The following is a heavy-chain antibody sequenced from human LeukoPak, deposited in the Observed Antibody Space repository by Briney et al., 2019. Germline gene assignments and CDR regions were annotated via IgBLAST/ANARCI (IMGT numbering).Heavy chain of an antibody. D-gene: IGHD6-19*01. J-gene: IGHJ2*01. CDR3: TTDSSGWYGRYFDL. Sequence: GGSQRLSCAASGFTFSNAWMSWVRQAPGKGLVWVGRIKSKTDGGTTDYAAPMKGRITISRDDSKNTLYLQMNSLKTEDTAVYYCTTDSSGWYGRYFDLWGRGTLVTVSS. CDR2: IKSKTDGGTT. V-gene: IGHV3-15*01. CDR1: GFTFSNAW.